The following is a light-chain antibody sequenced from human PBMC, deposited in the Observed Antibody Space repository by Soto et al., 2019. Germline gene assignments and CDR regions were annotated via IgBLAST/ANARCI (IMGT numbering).Light chain of an antibody. CDR2: AAS. CDR3: QQYGSLPIT. Sequence: QMTQSPSSLSGSVGDRVTITCQASQDIGNSVNWYQQKPGKAPKLLLSAASNLETGDPLRFSGSGSGTDFAFIISSLQPEDVATYFCQQYGSLPITFGQGTRL. V-gene: IGKV1-33*01. J-gene: IGKJ5*01. CDR1: QDIGNS.